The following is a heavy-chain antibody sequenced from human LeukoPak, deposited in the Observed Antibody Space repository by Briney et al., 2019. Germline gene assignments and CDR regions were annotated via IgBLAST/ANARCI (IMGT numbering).Heavy chain of an antibody. CDR3: ARKRPALYPLDY. CDR1: GFTFNSYS. Sequence: PGGSLRLSCAASGFTFNSYSMTWVRQAPGKGLEWVSSISGSTGYIYYADSVRGRFTISRDNAKNSLYLQMNSLTAEDTAVYYCARKRPALYPLDYWGQGTLVTVSS. J-gene: IGHJ4*02. CDR2: ISGSTGYI. V-gene: IGHV3-21*01.